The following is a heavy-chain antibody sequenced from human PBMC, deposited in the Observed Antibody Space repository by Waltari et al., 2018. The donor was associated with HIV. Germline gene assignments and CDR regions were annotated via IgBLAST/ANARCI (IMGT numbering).Heavy chain of an antibody. Sequence: QVQLQESGPGLVKPSQTLSLTCTVSGGSISSGSYYWSWIRQPAGQGLEWIGRIYTSGSTNYNPALKSRVTLSVDTSKNQCALKLSSVTAADTAVYYCAGQYYDFWSAPEAYWGQGTLVTVSS. CDR1: GGSISSGSYY. CDR2: IYTSGST. J-gene: IGHJ4*02. V-gene: IGHV4-61*02. D-gene: IGHD3-3*01. CDR3: AGQYYDFWSAPEAY.